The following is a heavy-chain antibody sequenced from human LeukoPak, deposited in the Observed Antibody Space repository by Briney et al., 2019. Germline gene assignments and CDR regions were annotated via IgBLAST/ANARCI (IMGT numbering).Heavy chain of an antibody. Sequence: ASVKASCKASGYTFTSYDISWVRQATGQGLEWMGWMNPNSGNSGFAQKFQGRVAMTRNTSISTAYMELSSLRSEDTAVYYCARGEFGVVDYWGQGTLVTVSS. CDR3: ARGEFGVVDY. CDR2: MNPNSGNS. J-gene: IGHJ4*02. V-gene: IGHV1-8*01. CDR1: GYTFTSYD. D-gene: IGHD3-3*01.